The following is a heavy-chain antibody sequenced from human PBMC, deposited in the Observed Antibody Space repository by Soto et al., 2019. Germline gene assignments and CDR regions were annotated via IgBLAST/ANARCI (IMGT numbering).Heavy chain of an antibody. CDR2: INTNNGDT. CDR3: ARHSGYDYVYDY. CDR1: GYTFTGYY. Sequence: ASVKVSCKASGYTFTGYYIHWVRQAPGQGLEWMGWINTNNGDTNYAQKFQGRVTMTRDTSTSTAHMDLSSLTFDDTAVYYCARHSGYDYVYDYWGQGTLVTVSS. J-gene: IGHJ4*02. V-gene: IGHV1-2*02. D-gene: IGHD5-12*01.